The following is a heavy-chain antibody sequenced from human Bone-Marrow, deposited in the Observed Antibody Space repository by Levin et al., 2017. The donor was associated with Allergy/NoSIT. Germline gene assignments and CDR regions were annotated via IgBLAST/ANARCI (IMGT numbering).Heavy chain of an antibody. D-gene: IGHD1-14*01. CDR3: ATTGASSAHEFFQH. V-gene: IGHV3-23*01. J-gene: IGHJ1*01. CDR1: GFTFSSSA. CDR2: ISGSGGTT. Sequence: LSLTCAASGFTFSSSAMSWVRQAPGKGLEYVSGISGSGGTTYYADSVKGRFTISRDNSKNTLYLQMNSLRAEDTAVYYCATTGASSAHEFFQHWGQGTLVTVSS.